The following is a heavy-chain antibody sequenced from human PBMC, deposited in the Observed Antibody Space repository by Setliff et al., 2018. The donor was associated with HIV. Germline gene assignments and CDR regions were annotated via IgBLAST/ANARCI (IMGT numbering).Heavy chain of an antibody. V-gene: IGHV3-23*01. CDR2: ISGSGGST. J-gene: IGHJ4*02. CDR3: ATRIQLCY. CDR1: GFTFSSYA. D-gene: IGHD5-18*01. Sequence: ESLKISCAASGFTFSSYAMSWVRQAPGKGLEWVSAISGSGGSTYYADSVKGRFTISRDNSKNTLYLQMNSLRAEDTAVYYCATRIQLCYWGQGTLVTVSS.